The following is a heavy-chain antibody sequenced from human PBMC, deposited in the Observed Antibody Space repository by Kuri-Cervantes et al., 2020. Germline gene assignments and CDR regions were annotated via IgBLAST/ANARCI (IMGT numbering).Heavy chain of an antibody. Sequence: GGSLRLSCAASGFTFSSYGMHWVRQAPGKGLEWVAVIWYDGSNKYYADSVKGRFTISRDNSKNTLFLQMNSLRADDTAVYYCYGSGYDDAFDIWGQGTMVTVSS. CDR1: GFTFSSYG. CDR2: IWYDGSNK. J-gene: IGHJ3*02. CDR3: YGSGYDDAFDI. V-gene: IGHV3-30*02. D-gene: IGHD5-12*01.